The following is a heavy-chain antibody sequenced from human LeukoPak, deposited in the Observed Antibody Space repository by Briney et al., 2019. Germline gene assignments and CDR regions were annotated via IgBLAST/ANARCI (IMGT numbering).Heavy chain of an antibody. J-gene: IGHJ4*02. D-gene: IGHD5-12*01. CDR2: ISSSSSTI. CDR3: ARDKGGDSGYDYASLYYFDY. CDR1: GFTFSSYS. V-gene: IGHV3-48*02. Sequence: GGSLRLSCAASGFTFSSYSMNWVRQAPGKGLEWVSYISSSSSTIYYADSVKGRFTISRDNAKNSLYLQMNSLRDEDTAVYYCARDKGGDSGYDYASLYYFDYWGQGTLVTVSS.